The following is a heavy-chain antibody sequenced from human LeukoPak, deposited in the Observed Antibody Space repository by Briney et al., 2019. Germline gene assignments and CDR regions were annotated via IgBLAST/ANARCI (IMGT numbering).Heavy chain of an antibody. CDR2: IKQDGSEK. CDR1: GFTFSSYW. D-gene: IGHD1-26*01. Sequence: GSLRLSCAASGFTFSSYWMSWVRQAPGKGLEWVANIKQDGSEKYYVDSVKGRFTISRDNAKNSLYLQMNSLRAEDTAVYYCARGSGSYYVFDAFDIWGQGTMVTVSS. CDR3: ARGSGSYYVFDAFDI. J-gene: IGHJ3*02. V-gene: IGHV3-7*01.